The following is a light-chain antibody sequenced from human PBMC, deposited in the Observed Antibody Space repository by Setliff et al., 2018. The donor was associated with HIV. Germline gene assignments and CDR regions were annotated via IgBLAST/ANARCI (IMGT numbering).Light chain of an antibody. Sequence: QPASVSGSPGQSITISCTGTNSDIGGYDYVYWYQQQPGKAPKLMIYEVSGRPSGVSYRFSGSKSGTTASLTISGLQTEDEADYFCSSYTSSGTLFVFGTGTKGTVL. CDR3: SSYTSSGTLFV. J-gene: IGLJ1*01. CDR1: NSDIGGYDY. V-gene: IGLV2-14*01. CDR2: EVS.